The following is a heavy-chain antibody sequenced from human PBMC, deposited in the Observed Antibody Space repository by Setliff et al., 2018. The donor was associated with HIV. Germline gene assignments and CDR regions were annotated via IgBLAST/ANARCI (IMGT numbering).Heavy chain of an antibody. J-gene: IGHJ3*02. CDR1: GLTSSSYW. CDR3: ARDAAAPAAIEGAFDI. D-gene: IGHD2-2*02. Sequence: GGSLRLSCAASGLTSSSYWMSWVRQAPGKGLEWMANIKEDGSEKYYVDSVKGRFTISRDNTKNSLYLQLNSLRAEDTAVYYCARDAAAPAAIEGAFDIWGLGTMVTVSS. CDR2: IKEDGSEK. V-gene: IGHV3-7*01.